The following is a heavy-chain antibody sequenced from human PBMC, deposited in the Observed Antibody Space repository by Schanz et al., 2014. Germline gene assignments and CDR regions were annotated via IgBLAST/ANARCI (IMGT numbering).Heavy chain of an antibody. Sequence: QVQLVQSGAEVKKPGASVKVSCKASGYMYTSHFLHWVRQAPGQGFEWMGRISPSSGGTNYAQNFQGRVTMTKDTSINTVYMELSTLTSDDTAVYYCARESVSRTRLFDPWGQGTLVTVSS. D-gene: IGHD3-3*01. J-gene: IGHJ5*02. CDR3: ARESVSRTRLFDP. CDR2: ISPSSGGT. CDR1: GYMYTSHF. V-gene: IGHV1-2*06.